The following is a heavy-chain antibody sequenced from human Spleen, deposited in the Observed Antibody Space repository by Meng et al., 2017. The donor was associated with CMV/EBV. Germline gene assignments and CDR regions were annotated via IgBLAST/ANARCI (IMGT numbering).Heavy chain of an antibody. J-gene: IGHJ5*02. CDR2: MNPNSGNT. V-gene: IGHV1-8*01. Sequence: YDITWVRHATGQGLEWMGWMNPNSGNTGYAQKFQGRVTMTRNTSISTAYMELGSLRSEDTAVYYCARGRQGITIFGVVIMGDYWFDPWGQGTLVTVSS. CDR1: YD. CDR3: ARGRQGITIFGVVIMGDYWFDP. D-gene: IGHD3-3*01.